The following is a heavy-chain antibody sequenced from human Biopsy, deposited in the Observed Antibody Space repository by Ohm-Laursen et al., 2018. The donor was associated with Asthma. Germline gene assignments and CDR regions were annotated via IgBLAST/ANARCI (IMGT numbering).Heavy chain of an antibody. Sequence: SQTLSLTWSVSGASVSIGSFYWTWIRHYPGKGLEWIGYIHYTGSTHYKSSLKSRVSVSIDTSKNQFSLNVTSVTAADTAVYFCARARRYCNRDCHGWNFDLWGQGTPVTVSS. J-gene: IGHJ4*02. CDR2: IHYTGST. D-gene: IGHD2/OR15-2a*01. V-gene: IGHV4-31*02. CDR1: GASVSIGSFY. CDR3: ARARRYCNRDCHGWNFDL.